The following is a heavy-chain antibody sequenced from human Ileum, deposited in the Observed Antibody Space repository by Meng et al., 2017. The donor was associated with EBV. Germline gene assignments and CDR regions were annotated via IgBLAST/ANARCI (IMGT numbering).Heavy chain of an antibody. V-gene: IGHV4-30-4*01. CDR1: GGSISSSNYY. J-gene: IGHJ2*01. Sequence: QLQLQQSAPGLVKPSQSLSLTCTVSGGSISSSNYYWSWIRQPPGKGLEWSGHIYNSGSTYYNPSLKSRITISVDTSKNQFSLKLSSVTAADTAVYYCARGQKGYFDLWGRGTLVTVSS. CDR2: IYNSGST. CDR3: ARGQKGYFDL.